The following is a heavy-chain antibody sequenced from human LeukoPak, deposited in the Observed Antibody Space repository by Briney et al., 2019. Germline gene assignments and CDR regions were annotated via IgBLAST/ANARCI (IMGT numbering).Heavy chain of an antibody. CDR3: AKDQVTIIVVAPMI. J-gene: IGHJ4*02. CDR1: GFTFSSYA. CDR2: ISGSSGNT. D-gene: IGHD3-22*01. V-gene: IGHV3-23*01. Sequence: PGGSLRLSCAASGFTFSSYAMTWVRQAPGKGLEWVSTISGSSGNTYYADSVKGRFTISRDNSKSTPYLQMNSLRAEDTAVYYCAKDQVTIIVVAPMIWGQGTLVTVSS.